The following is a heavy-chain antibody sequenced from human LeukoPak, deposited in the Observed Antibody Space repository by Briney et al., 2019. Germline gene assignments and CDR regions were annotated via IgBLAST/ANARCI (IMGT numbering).Heavy chain of an antibody. CDR2: IYTSGST. CDR1: GGSISSGSYY. D-gene: IGHD3-22*01. J-gene: IGHJ5*02. Sequence: PSETLSLXCTVSGGSISSGSYYWSWIRQPAEKGLEWIGRIYTSGSTNYNPSLKSRVTISVDTSKNQFSLKLSSVTAADTAVYYCARAGLMYYYDSSGYYYQGWFDPWGQGTLVTVSS. CDR3: ARAGLMYYYDSSGYYYQGWFDP. V-gene: IGHV4-61*02.